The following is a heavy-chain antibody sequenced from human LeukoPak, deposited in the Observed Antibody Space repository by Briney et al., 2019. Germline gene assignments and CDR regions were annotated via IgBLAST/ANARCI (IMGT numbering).Heavy chain of an antibody. V-gene: IGHV4-31*03. Sequence: PSQTLSLTCTVSGGSISSGGYYWSWIRQHPGKGLEWIGYIYYSGSTYYNPSLKSRVTISVDTSKNQFSLKLSSVTAADTAVYYCARATGTWSNYEILTGYRSFDYWGQGTLVTVSS. CDR1: GGSISSGGYY. D-gene: IGHD3-9*01. J-gene: IGHJ4*02. CDR2: IYYSGST. CDR3: ARATGTWSNYEILTGYRSFDY.